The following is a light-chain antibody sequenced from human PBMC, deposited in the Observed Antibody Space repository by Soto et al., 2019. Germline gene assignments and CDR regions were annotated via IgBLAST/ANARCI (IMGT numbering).Light chain of an antibody. CDR2: DAA. CDR3: QQRSNWPQTWT. V-gene: IGKV3-11*01. J-gene: IGKJ1*01. CDR1: QSVSDK. Sequence: EIVMTQSPATVSVSPGERATLSCRASQSVSDKLAWYQQKPGQAPRLLIYDAANRATGIPARFSGSGSGTDYTLTISSLEPEDFAVYYCQQRSNWPQTWTFGQGTKVDIK.